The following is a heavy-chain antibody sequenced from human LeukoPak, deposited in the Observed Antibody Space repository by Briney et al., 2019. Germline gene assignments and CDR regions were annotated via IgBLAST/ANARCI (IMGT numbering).Heavy chain of an antibody. Sequence: SETLSLTCAVYGGSFSDYYWSWIRQPPGKGLEWIGEINHSGSTNYNPSPKSRVTISVDTSKNQFSLKLSSVTAADTAVYYCARERNYCSSTSCYGFFDYWGQGTLVTVSS. CDR3: ARERNYCSSTSCYGFFDY. V-gene: IGHV4-34*01. D-gene: IGHD2-2*01. J-gene: IGHJ4*02. CDR1: GGSFSDYY. CDR2: INHSGST.